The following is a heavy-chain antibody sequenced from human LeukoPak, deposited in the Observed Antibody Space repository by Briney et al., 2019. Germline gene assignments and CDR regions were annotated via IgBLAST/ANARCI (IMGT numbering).Heavy chain of an antibody. V-gene: IGHV4-4*07. Sequence: SETLSLTCTVSGGSISSYYWSWIRQPAGKGLEWIGRICTSGSTNYNPSLKSRVTMSVDTSKNQFSLKLSSVTAADTAVYYCARSSEGRYYYDSSGYSYYYYYMDVWGKGTTVTISS. J-gene: IGHJ6*03. D-gene: IGHD3-22*01. CDR1: GGSISSYY. CDR3: ARSSEGRYYYDSSGYSYYYYYMDV. CDR2: ICTSGST.